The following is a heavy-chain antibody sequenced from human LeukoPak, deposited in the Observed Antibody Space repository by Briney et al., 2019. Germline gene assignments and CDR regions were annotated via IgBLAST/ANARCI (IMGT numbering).Heavy chain of an antibody. CDR2: IKSKTDGGTI. CDR3: TTGVRDSSGYYNFDY. J-gene: IGHJ4*02. CDR1: GFTFSNAW. D-gene: IGHD3-22*01. V-gene: IGHV3-15*01. Sequence: GGSLRLPCAASGFTFSNAWMSWVRQAPGKGLEWVGRIKSKTDGGTIDYGAPVKGRFTISRDDSKNTLFLQMNSLKTEDTAMYHCTTGVRDSSGYYNFDYWGQGTLVTVSS.